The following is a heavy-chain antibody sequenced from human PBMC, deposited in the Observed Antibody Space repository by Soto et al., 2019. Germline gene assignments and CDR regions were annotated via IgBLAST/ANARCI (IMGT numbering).Heavy chain of an antibody. CDR1: GFTFSSYA. D-gene: IGHD3-3*01. V-gene: IGHV3-23*01. CDR2: LSGSGSNT. J-gene: IGHJ3*02. CDR3: VKVTNYDFWSGNSRAFDI. Sequence: EVQLLESGGGLVQPGGSLRLSCAASGFTFSSYAISWVRQAPGKGLEWVSALSGSGSNTYYADSVKGRFTISRDNSKNTLYLQMNSLRAEDTAVYYCVKVTNYDFWSGNSRAFDIWGQGTMVTVSS.